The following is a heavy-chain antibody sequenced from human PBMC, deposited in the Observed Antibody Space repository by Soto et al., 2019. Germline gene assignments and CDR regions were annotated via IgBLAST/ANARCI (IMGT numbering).Heavy chain of an antibody. D-gene: IGHD6-13*01. J-gene: IGHJ5*02. CDR1: GYTFTNFG. CDR2: ISAFNGHT. Sequence: QVQLVQSGTEVKKPGASVKVSCKTSGYTFTNFGISWVQQAPGQGLEWMGWISAFNGHTHHAQKFQGRVTLTTDTSTTTAFLGLRSLRSDDTAVYYCAREPPRATAGLNYFDPWGPGTLVSVSS. CDR3: AREPPRATAGLNYFDP. V-gene: IGHV1-18*01.